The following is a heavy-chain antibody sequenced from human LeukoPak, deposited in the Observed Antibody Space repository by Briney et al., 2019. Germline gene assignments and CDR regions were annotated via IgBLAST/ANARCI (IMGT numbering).Heavy chain of an antibody. CDR1: GYTFTSYG. Sequence: ASVTVSCKASGYTFTSYGVSWVRQAPGQGLEWMGWISAYNGNTNYAQKLQGRVTMTTDTSTSTAYMELRSLRSDDTAVYYCARGRPSMVRGVIDYWGQGTLVTVSS. J-gene: IGHJ4*02. V-gene: IGHV1-18*01. CDR3: ARGRPSMVRGVIDY. D-gene: IGHD3-10*01. CDR2: ISAYNGNT.